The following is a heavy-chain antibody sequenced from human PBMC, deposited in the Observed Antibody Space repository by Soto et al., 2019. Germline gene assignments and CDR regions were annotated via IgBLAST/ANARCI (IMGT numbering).Heavy chain of an antibody. V-gene: IGHV3-30*18. D-gene: IGHD3-3*01. Sequence: GGSLRLSCAASGFTFSSYGMHWVRQAPGKGLEWVAVISYDGSNKYYADSVKGRFTISRDNSKNTLYLQMNSLRAEDTAVYYCAKAAFYDFWSGFVALYYYYGMDVWGQGTTVTSP. CDR1: GFTFSSYG. CDR3: AKAAFYDFWSGFVALYYYYGMDV. J-gene: IGHJ6*02. CDR2: ISYDGSNK.